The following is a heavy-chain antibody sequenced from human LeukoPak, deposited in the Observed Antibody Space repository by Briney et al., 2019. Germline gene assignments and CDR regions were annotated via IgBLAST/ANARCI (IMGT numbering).Heavy chain of an antibody. V-gene: IGHV3-72*01. CDR3: TKGAGCSGGSCRSTFDY. CDR2: IRNKANGHTT. J-gene: IGHJ4*02. D-gene: IGHD2-15*01. Sequence: GGSLRLSCAASGFTVSNNYMRWVRQAPGKGLEWVGRIRNKANGHTTEYAASVKGRFTISRDDSKNSLYLQMNSLKTEDTAVYYCTKGAGCSGGSCRSTFDYWGQGTLVTVSS. CDR1: GFTVSNNY.